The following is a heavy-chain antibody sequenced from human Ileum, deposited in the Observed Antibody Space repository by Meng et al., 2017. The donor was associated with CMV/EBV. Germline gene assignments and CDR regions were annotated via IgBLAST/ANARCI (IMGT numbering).Heavy chain of an antibody. CDR2: SHPSATA. V-gene: IGHV4-34*02. J-gene: IGHJ4*01. CDR1: NASCSDYY. Sequence: HVQLPPYGQRPLPPSHTLSLPRPVYNASCSDYYRTLIRQTPAKVLECIGESHPSATANHNPSLNSRVTISADTSNNQFSLKLNSVTAADTAVYYFSIGPDQDKSLFLWGQGTLVTVSS. CDR3: SIGPDQDKSLFL. D-gene: IGHD3-10*02.